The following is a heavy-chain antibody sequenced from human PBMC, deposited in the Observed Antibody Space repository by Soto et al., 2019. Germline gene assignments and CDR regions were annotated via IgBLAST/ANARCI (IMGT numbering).Heavy chain of an antibody. V-gene: IGHV1-69*13. J-gene: IGHJ5*02. CDR3: ASSPRITIFGVVSTPHPDWFDP. D-gene: IGHD3-3*01. CDR2: IIPIFGTA. CDR1: GGTFSSYA. Sequence: SVKVSCKASGGTFSSYAISWVRQAPGQGLEWMGGIIPIFGTANYAQKFQGRVTITADESTSTAYMELSSLRSEDTAVYYCASSPRITIFGVVSTPHPDWFDPWGQGTLVTVSS.